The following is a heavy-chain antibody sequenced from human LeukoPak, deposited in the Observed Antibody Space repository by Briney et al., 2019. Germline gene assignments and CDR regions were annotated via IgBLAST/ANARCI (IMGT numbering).Heavy chain of an antibody. Sequence: PSETLSLTCTVSGGYISNYYWSWIRQPPGKGLEWIGYIYYGGNTKYNPSLKSRVTISVDTSKNQFSLQLRSVTAADTAVYYCAKDIGIWQPYYYGMDVWGQGTTVTVSS. CDR2: IYYGGNT. D-gene: IGHD2-15*01. J-gene: IGHJ6*02. CDR1: GGYISNYY. V-gene: IGHV4-59*01. CDR3: AKDIGIWQPYYYGMDV.